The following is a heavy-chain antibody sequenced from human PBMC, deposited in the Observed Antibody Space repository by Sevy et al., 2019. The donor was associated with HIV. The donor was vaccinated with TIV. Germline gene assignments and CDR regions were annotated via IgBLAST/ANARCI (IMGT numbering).Heavy chain of an antibody. CDR3: ARDCNSATSLWGLDV. V-gene: IGHV3-7*03. D-gene: IGHD1-26*01. Sequence: GGSLRLSCVASGFTFSNYWMSWVRQAPGKGLEWVANIKRDGSEKYYVASVKGRFTISRDNDKTSLYLQMNSLRDEDTAVYYCARDCNSATSLWGLDVWGPGTTVTVSS. CDR2: IKRDGSEK. CDR1: GFTFSNYW. J-gene: IGHJ6*02.